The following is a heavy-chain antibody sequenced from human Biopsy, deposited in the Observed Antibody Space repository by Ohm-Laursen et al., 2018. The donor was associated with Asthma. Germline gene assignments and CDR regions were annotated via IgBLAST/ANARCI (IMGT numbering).Heavy chain of an antibody. CDR2: ISVYNGNT. CDR1: GYTFNSAG. J-gene: IGHJ6*02. V-gene: IGHV1-18*01. D-gene: IGHD3-10*01. Sequence: GASVKVSCKPSGYTFNSAGITWVRQAPGQGLEWMGWISVYNGNTKVAQKLQDRVTMITDTSTSTAYMELRSLRSDDTAVYFCGRAVDYSHYYGIDVWGQGTTVTVS. CDR3: GRAVDYSHYYGIDV.